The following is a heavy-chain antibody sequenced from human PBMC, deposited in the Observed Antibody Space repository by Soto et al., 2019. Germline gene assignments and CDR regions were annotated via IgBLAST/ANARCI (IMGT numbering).Heavy chain of an antibody. CDR2: INAGNGNA. V-gene: IGHV1-3*01. CDR3: ARGGGWYVWFDP. D-gene: IGHD6-19*01. Sequence: APVEVSCQASWYTFTSYYMHWVRQAPGQGLEWMGIINAGNGNAKYSQKFQGRVTITRDTSASTAYMELSSLRSEDTAVYYCARGGGWYVWFDPWGQGTLVTVSS. CDR1: WYTFTSYY. J-gene: IGHJ5*02.